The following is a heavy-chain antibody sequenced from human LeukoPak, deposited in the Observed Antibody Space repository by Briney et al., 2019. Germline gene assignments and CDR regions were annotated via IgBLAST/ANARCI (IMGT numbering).Heavy chain of an antibody. D-gene: IGHD3-10*01. J-gene: IGHJ6*03. CDR2: ISSNGRGT. CDR3: ARDERAYYSDSGSSSPRDYYYYYMDV. Sequence: GGSLRLSCAASGFSFSDYYMTWIRQTPGKGLEWVSDISSNGRGTFYAESVRGRFTVSRDNAKKSLYLQMNSLRVEDTAVYYCARDERAYYSDSGSSSPRDYYYYYMDVWGKGITVTVSS. CDR1: GFSFSDYY. V-gene: IGHV3-11*01.